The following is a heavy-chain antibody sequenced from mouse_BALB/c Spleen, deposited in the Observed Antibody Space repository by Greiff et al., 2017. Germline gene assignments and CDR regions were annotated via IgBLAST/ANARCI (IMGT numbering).Heavy chain of an antibody. D-gene: IGHD3-1*01. Sequence: VQLQQSGAELVRSGASVKLSCTASGFNITDYYMHWVKQRPEQGLEWIGWIDPENGDTEYAPKFQGKATMTADTSSNTAYLQLSSLTSEDTAVYYCNQRAGAMDYWGQGTSVTVSS. J-gene: IGHJ4*01. CDR2: IDPENGDT. CDR1: GFNITDYY. CDR3: NQRAGAMDY. V-gene: IGHV14-4*02.